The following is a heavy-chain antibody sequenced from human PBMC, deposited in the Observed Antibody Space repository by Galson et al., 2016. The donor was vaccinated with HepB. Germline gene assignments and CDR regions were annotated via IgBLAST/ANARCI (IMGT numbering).Heavy chain of an antibody. V-gene: IGHV4-39*01. CDR1: DDSINSTSYY. CDR3: ARHGPVTTHFF. CDR2: FYYTGHT. Sequence: SETLSLTCTVSDDSINSTSYYWGWIRQPPGKGLEWIGSFYYTGHTFYNPSLKSRLTLSCDTSKEQSSLKLRSVTAADTAVYYCARHGPVTTHFFWGQGTLVTVSS. D-gene: IGHD4-17*01. J-gene: IGHJ4*02.